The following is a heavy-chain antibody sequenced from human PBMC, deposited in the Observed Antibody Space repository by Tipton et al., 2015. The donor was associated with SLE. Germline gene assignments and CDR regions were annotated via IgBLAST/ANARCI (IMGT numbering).Heavy chain of an antibody. V-gene: IGHV4-61*02. J-gene: IGHJ3*02. CDR3: ARRHCSSTSCYKGGAFDI. CDR2: IYTSGGT. Sequence: TLSLTCTVSGGSISSGSYYWSWIRQPAGKGLEWIGRIYTSGGTNYNPSLKSRVTISVDTSKNQFSLKLSSVTAADTAVYYCARRHCSSTSCYKGGAFDIWGQGTMVTVSS. CDR1: GGSISSGSYY. D-gene: IGHD2-2*02.